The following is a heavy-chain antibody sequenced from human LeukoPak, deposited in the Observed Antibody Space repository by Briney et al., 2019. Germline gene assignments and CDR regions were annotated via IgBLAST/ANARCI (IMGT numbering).Heavy chain of an antibody. J-gene: IGHJ3*01. CDR1: GFTFSSYG. V-gene: IGHV3-33*01. D-gene: IGHD3-3*02. CDR2: IWYDGSNK. CDR3: ASYVLGDAFDV. Sequence: GGSLRRSCAASGFTFSSYGMHWVRQAPGKGLEWVAVIWYDGSNKYYADSVKGRFALSRDNSKNTLYLQMNSLRAEDTAVYYCASYVLGDAFDVWGQGTMVTVSS.